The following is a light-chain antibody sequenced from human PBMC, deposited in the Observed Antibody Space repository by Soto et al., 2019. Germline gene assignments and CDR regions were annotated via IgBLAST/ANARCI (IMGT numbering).Light chain of an antibody. CDR2: EGT. J-gene: IGLJ1*01. CDR1: SSDVGSYNL. Sequence: QSVLTQPASVSGSPGQSITISCTGTSSDVGSYNLVSWYQQHPGEAPKLMIYEGTQRPSGVSNRFSGSKSGNTASLTISGLQAEDEADYYCCSYAGSSTFVFGSGTKATVL. V-gene: IGLV2-23*03. CDR3: CSYAGSSTFV.